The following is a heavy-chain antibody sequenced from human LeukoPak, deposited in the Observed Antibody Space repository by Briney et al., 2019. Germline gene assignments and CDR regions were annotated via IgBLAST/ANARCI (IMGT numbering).Heavy chain of an antibody. CDR1: GYTFTSYG. J-gene: IGHJ5*02. Sequence: ASVKVSCKASGYTFTSYGISWVRQAPGQGLEWMGWISAYNGNTNYAQKLQGRVTMTTDTSTSTAYMELRSLRSDDTAVYYCARGARIAAAGTPSSDSIWFDPWGQGTLVTVSS. CDR2: ISAYNGNT. D-gene: IGHD6-13*01. CDR3: ARGARIAAAGTPSSDSIWFDP. V-gene: IGHV1-18*01.